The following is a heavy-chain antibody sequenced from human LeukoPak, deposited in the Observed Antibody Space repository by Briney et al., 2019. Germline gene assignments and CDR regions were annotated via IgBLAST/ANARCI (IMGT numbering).Heavy chain of an antibody. J-gene: IGHJ4*02. CDR3: ARPERVTGISFDY. CDR1: GFTFSTSA. V-gene: IGHV3-23*01. Sequence: PGGSLRLSCAASGFTFSTSAMTWVRQAPGKGLEWVSGISGSGTTDYADSVKGRFTISRDNSKNTLYLQINSLRAEDTAVYYCARPERVTGISFDYWGQGTLVTVSS. D-gene: IGHD2-21*02. CDR2: ISGSGTT.